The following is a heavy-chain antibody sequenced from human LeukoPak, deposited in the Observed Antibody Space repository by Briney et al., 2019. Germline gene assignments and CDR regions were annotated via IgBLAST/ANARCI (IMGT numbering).Heavy chain of an antibody. D-gene: IGHD6-6*01. J-gene: IGHJ4*02. Sequence: GSLRLSCAASGFTFSSYAMHWVRQAPGKGLEWVAVISYDGSNKYYADSVKGRFTISRDNSKNTLYLQMNSLRAEDTAVYYCARACIAARFCHFDYWGQGTLVTVSS. CDR3: ARACIAARFCHFDY. V-gene: IGHV3-30-3*01. CDR1: GFTFSSYA. CDR2: ISYDGSNK.